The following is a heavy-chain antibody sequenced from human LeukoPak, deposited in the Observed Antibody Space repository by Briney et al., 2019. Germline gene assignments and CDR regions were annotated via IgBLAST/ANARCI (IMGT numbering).Heavy chain of an antibody. V-gene: IGHV3-23*01. J-gene: IGHJ4*02. Sequence: GGSLRLSCAASGFTFSSYAMSWVRQAPGQGLEWVSAISGSGGSTYYADSVKGRFTISRDNSKNTLYLQMSSLRAEDTAVYYCAKWSISWELLAGNYWGQGTLVTVSS. D-gene: IGHD1-26*01. CDR1: GFTFSSYA. CDR3: AKWSISWELLAGNY. CDR2: ISGSGGST.